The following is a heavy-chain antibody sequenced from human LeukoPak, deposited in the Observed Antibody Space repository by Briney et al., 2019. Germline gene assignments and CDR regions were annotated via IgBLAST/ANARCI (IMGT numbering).Heavy chain of an antibody. D-gene: IGHD3-9*01. CDR1: GFTFSDYY. J-gene: IGHJ6*03. CDR3: ASVGQAHYYDILTGYYPYYYYYMDV. CDR2: ISSSGSTI. Sequence: PGGSLRLSCAASGFTFSDYYMSWIRQAPGKGLEWVSYISSSGSTIYYADSVKGRFTISRDNAKNSLYLQMNSLRAEDTAVYYCASVGQAHYYDILTGYYPYYYYYMDVWGKGTTATISS. V-gene: IGHV3-11*01.